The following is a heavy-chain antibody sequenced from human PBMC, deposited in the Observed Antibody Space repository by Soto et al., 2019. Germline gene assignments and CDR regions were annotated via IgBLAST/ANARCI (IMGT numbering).Heavy chain of an antibody. V-gene: IGHV5-51*01. CDR1: GYSFTSYW. CDR2: IYPGDSDT. D-gene: IGHD2-15*01. J-gene: IGHJ5*02. CDR3: ARREYCSGGSCKNFNWFDP. Sequence: GESLKISCKGSGYSFTSYWIGWVRQMPGKGLEWMGIIYPGDSDTRYSPSFQGQVTISADKSISTAYLQWSSLKASDTAMYYCARREYCSGGSCKNFNWFDPWGQGTLVTVSS.